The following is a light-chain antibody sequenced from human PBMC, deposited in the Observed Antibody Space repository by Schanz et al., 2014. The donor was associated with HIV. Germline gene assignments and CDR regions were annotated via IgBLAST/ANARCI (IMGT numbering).Light chain of an antibody. CDR1: SYSIGNNF. CDR2: DNY. J-gene: IGLJ3*02. Sequence: QSVLTQPPSVSAAPGQRVTISCSGHSYSIGNNFVSWFQQLPGTAPKLLIYDNYKRPSGIPDRFSGSKSGTSATLVITGLQTGDEADYYCGTWDSRMSVWVFGGGTKLTVL. CDR3: GTWDSRMSVWV. V-gene: IGLV1-51*01.